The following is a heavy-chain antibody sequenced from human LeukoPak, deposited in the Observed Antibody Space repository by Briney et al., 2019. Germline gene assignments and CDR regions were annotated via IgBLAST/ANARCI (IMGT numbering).Heavy chain of an antibody. V-gene: IGHV4-59*12. J-gene: IGHJ4*02. CDR1: GGSISTSY. Sequence: SETLSLTCTVSGGSISTSYWNWVRQPPGKGLEWIGYILYSGSTYYNPSLKSRVTISVDTSKNQFSLRLSSVTAADTAVYYCASLHGMYYFGSGSCPFDYWGQGTLVTVSS. CDR2: ILYSGST. CDR3: ASLHGMYYFGSGSCPFDY. D-gene: IGHD3-10*01.